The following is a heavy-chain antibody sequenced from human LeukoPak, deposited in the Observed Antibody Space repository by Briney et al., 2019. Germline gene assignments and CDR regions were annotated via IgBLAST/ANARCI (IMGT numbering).Heavy chain of an antibody. CDR3: ARDPFLEWLANSRGANYFYYGMDV. CDR2: ISAYNSNT. V-gene: IGHV1-18*01. CDR1: GYTFTNYG. Sequence: GASVKVSFKASGYTFTNYGISWVRQAPGQGLEWMGWISAYNSNTNYAQKLQGRVTMTTDTSTSTTYMELRSLTSDETAVYYCARDPFLEWLANSRGANYFYYGMDVWGQGTTVTVSS. J-gene: IGHJ6*02. D-gene: IGHD3-3*02.